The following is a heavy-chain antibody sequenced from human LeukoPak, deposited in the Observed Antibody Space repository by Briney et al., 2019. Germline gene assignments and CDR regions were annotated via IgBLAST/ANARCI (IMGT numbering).Heavy chain of an antibody. V-gene: IGHV1-18*01. J-gene: IGHJ4*02. CDR3: AREAYDFWSGYQKY. D-gene: IGHD3-3*01. CDR1: GYTFTSYG. Sequence: GASVKVSCTASGYTFTSYGISWVRQAPGQGLEWMGWISAYNGNTNYAQKLQGRVTMTTDTSTSTAYMELRSLRSDDTAVYYCAREAYDFWSGYQKYWGQGTLVTVSS. CDR2: ISAYNGNT.